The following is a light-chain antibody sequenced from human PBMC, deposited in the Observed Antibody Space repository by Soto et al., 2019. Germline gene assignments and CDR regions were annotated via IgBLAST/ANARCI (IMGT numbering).Light chain of an antibody. CDR2: WAS. J-gene: IGKJ2*01. CDR1: QSVLYSSNHKNY. V-gene: IGKV4-1*01. CDR3: QQYESTPPT. Sequence: DIVMTQSPDSLAVSLGERATINCKSSQSVLYSSNHKNYLAGYQQRPGQPPKLLIYWASTRESGVPDRFSGSGSGTDFTLPITSLPAEDVAVYYCQQYESTPPTFGQGTKLEIK.